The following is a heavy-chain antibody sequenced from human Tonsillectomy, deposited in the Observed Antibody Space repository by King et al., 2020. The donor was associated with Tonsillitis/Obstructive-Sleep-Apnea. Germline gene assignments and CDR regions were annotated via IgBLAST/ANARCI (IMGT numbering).Heavy chain of an antibody. V-gene: IGHV3-30*04. CDR1: GFTFSNYA. Sequence: VQLVESGGGVVQPGRSLRLSCAASGFTFSNYAIQWVRQAPGKGLEWVAVISYDGINKFYGDSVKGRFTISRDNSKNTLYLQMRSLRADDTAVYYCARDGGSSELDYWGQGTPVTVSS. J-gene: IGHJ4*02. CDR3: ARDGGSSELDY. CDR2: ISYDGINK. D-gene: IGHD6-6*01.